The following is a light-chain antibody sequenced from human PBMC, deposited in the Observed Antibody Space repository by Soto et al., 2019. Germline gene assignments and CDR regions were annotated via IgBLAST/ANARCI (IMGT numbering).Light chain of an antibody. CDR2: DVS. V-gene: IGLV2-14*01. Sequence: QSALTQPASVSGSPGQPITISCTGTSSDVGGYNYVSWYQQHPGKAPKLMIYDVSNRPSGVSNRFSGSKSGNTASLTISGLQAEDEADYYCSSYTSSSTPVVFGGGTQLT. CDR1: SSDVGGYNY. CDR3: SSYTSSSTPVV. J-gene: IGLJ2*01.